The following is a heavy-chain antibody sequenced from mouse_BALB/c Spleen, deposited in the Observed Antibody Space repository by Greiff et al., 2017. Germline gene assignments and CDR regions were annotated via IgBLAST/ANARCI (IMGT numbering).Heavy chain of an antibody. CDR3: TRDGGGNYEGNAMDY. J-gene: IGHJ4*01. CDR2: ISSGGSYT. Sequence: EVQRVESGGGLVKPGGSLKLSCAASGFTFSSYTMSWVRQTPEKRLEWVATISSGGSYTYYPDSVKGRFTISRDNAKNTLYLQMSSLKSEDTAMYYCTRDGGGNYEGNAMDYWGQGTSVTVSS. V-gene: IGHV5-6-4*01. CDR1: GFTFSSYT. D-gene: IGHD2-1*01.